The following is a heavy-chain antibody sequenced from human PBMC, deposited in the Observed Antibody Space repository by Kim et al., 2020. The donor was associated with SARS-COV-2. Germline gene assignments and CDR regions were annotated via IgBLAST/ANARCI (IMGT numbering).Heavy chain of an antibody. Sequence: SVKVSCKASGGTFSSYAISWVRQAPGQGLEWMGRIIPILGIANYAQKFQGRVTITADKSTSTAYMELSSLRSEDTAVYYCARRDYGGNSKGPHYYYGMDVWGQGTTVTVSS. V-gene: IGHV1-69*04. CDR3: ARRDYGGNSKGPHYYYGMDV. D-gene: IGHD4-17*01. CDR2: IIPILGIA. CDR1: GGTFSSYA. J-gene: IGHJ6*02.